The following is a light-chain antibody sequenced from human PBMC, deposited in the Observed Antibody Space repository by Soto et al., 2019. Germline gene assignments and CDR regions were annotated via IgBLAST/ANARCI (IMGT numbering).Light chain of an antibody. CDR1: QSVRSRD. CDR3: QQYGTSPQT. CDR2: GSS. J-gene: IGKJ1*01. Sequence: EIVLPQAPGTLSLSPGERATLSCRASQSVRSRDLAWYQQKPGQAPRLLIYGSSSRPPGIPDRVSGSGSGTEFTLTISRLEPEDFAVYYCQQYGTSPQTFGQGTKVEIK. V-gene: IGKV3-20*01.